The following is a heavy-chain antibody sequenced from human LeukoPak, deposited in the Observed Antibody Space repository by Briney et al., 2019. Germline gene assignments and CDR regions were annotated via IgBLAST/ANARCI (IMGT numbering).Heavy chain of an antibody. CDR3: AKDSRTYCGGDCYSFDY. CDR2: ISHDGGNK. J-gene: IGHJ4*02. D-gene: IGHD2-21*02. V-gene: IGHV3-30*18. CDR1: GFDFSTFW. Sequence: PGGSLRLSCAASGFDFSTFWISWVRQAPGKGLEWVAVISHDGGNKYYADSVKGRFTISRDNSKNTLFLQMNSLRGEDTAVYYCAKDSRTYCGGDCYSFDYWGQGALVTVSS.